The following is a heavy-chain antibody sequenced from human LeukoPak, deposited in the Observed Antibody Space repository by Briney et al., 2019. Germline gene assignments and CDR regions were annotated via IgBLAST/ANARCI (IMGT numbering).Heavy chain of an antibody. CDR1: GFTVSSNY. J-gene: IGHJ4*02. CDR2: IYSGGST. CDR3: ARETRLLWFGEIGYFDY. V-gene: IGHV3-53*01. Sequence: RGGSLRLPCAASGFTVSSNYMSWVRQAPGKGLEWVSVIYSGGSTYYADSVKGRFTISRDNSKNTLYLQMNSLRAEDTAVYYCARETRLLWFGEIGYFDYWGQGTLVTVSS. D-gene: IGHD3-10*01.